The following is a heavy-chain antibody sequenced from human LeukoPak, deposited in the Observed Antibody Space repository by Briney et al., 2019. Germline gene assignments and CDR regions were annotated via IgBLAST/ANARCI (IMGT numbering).Heavy chain of an antibody. CDR3: AKARQSVMAVAGWLFDY. D-gene: IGHD6-19*01. CDR2: ITCRGGTK. J-gene: IGHJ4*02. CDR1: GFTFTSYD. V-gene: IGHV3-23*01. Sequence: GGTLRLSCAASGFTFTSYDWVWVRQAPGKGLEWASDITCRGGTKYYPAPVKRRFTISRNNYKNTLHLQITSMRADATAYYYCAKARQSVMAVAGWLFDYWGQGTLVTVSS.